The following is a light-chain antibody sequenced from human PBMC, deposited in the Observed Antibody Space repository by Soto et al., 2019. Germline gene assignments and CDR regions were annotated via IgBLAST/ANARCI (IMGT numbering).Light chain of an antibody. J-gene: IGLJ2*01. CDR2: LNSDGNH. CDR3: QTWGTGSVV. V-gene: IGLV4-69*01. Sequence: QSVLTQSPSASASLGDSVKLTCTLSSGHSSYAIACHRQQPEKGPRYLMKLNSDGNHSKGDGIPDRFSGSSSGAERYLTISSLQSDDEADYYCQTWGTGSVVFGGGTKLTVL. CDR1: SGHSSYA.